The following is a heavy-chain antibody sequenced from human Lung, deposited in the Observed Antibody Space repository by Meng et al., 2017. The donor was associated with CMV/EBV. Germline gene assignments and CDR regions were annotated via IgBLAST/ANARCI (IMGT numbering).Heavy chain of an antibody. CDR1: GYTFSGYY. J-gene: IGHJ6*02. Sequence: ASXXVSXKASGYTFSGYYIHWVRQAPGQGLEWMGWINPNSGGTNYAQKFQGRVTMTRDTSISTAYMDLSRLKSDDTAVYYCARGLGDYCSITSCSYGVDVWXQGTXVTVSS. D-gene: IGHD2-2*01. CDR2: INPNSGGT. V-gene: IGHV1-2*02. CDR3: ARGLGDYCSITSCSYGVDV.